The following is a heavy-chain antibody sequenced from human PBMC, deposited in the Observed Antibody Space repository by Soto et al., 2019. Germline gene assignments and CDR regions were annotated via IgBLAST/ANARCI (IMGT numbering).Heavy chain of an antibody. CDR2: ISSSSSTI. CDR3: ARVHIDIVVVAAATVDY. CDR1: GFTFSSYS. J-gene: IGHJ4*02. D-gene: IGHD2-15*01. Sequence: EVQLVESGGGLVQPGGSLRLSCAASGFTFSSYSMNWVRQAPGKGLEWVSYISSSSSTIYYADSVKGRFTISRDNAKNSLYLQMNSLRDEDTAVYYCARVHIDIVVVAAATVDYWGQGTLVTVSS. V-gene: IGHV3-48*02.